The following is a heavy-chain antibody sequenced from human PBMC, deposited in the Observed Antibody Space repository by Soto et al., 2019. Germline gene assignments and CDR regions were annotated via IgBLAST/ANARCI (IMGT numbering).Heavy chain of an antibody. V-gene: IGHV4-39*01. CDR3: GSNGAVAGTNSFDP. CDR2: IDYIGST. D-gene: IGHD6-13*01. Sequence: PSETLSLTCTVSGGSIISSGYYWGGIRQPPGKGLEWIGSIDYIGSTYYNPSLKRRVTISVDTSKNQFSLKLSSVTAADTAVYSCGSNGAVAGTNSFDPWGQGTLVTVSS. CDR1: GGSIISSGYY. J-gene: IGHJ5*02.